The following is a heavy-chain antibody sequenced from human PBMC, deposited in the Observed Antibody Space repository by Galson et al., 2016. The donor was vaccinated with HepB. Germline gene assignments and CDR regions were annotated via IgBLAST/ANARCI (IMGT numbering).Heavy chain of an antibody. Sequence: SLRLSCASSGFTFRYYAMTWVRRAPEKGLEWVSDISGAGGTTHYADSVKGRFTISRDNSRDTLYLQMDRLRAADTAVYYCAKERGWYGGPNYGSWGQGTLVTVSS. V-gene: IGHV3-23*01. CDR1: GFTFRYYA. D-gene: IGHD2-15*01. J-gene: IGHJ5*02. CDR2: ISGAGGTT. CDR3: AKERGWYGGPNYGS.